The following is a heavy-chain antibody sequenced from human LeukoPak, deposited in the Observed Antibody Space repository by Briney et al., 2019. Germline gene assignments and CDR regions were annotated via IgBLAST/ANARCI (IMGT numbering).Heavy chain of an antibody. J-gene: IGHJ4*02. Sequence: SETLSLTCTVSGGSISSSSYYWGWIRQPPGKGPEWIGSIYYSGSTYYNPSLKSRVTISVDTSKNQSSLKLSSVTAADTAVYYCARENPIAAADDYWGQGTLVTASS. V-gene: IGHV4-39*07. D-gene: IGHD6-13*01. CDR3: ARENPIAAADDY. CDR1: GGSISSSSYY. CDR2: IYYSGST.